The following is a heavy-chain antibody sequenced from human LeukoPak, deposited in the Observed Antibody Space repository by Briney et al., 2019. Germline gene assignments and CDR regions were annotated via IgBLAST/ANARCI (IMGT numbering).Heavy chain of an antibody. J-gene: IGHJ4*02. Sequence: PGGSLRLSCAASGFTFSSYTMHWIRQAPGKGLEWVSSISGSNSYIFYADSVKGRFTVSRDNAKDSLYLQMSSLRAEDTAVYYCARALTTLTYEGYWGQGTLVTVSS. D-gene: IGHD1-1*01. CDR3: ARALTTLTYEGY. CDR1: GFTFSSYT. V-gene: IGHV3-21*01. CDR2: ISGSNSYI.